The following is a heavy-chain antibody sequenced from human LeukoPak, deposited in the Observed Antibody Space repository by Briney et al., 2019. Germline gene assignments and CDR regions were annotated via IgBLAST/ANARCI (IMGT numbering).Heavy chain of an antibody. CDR1: GGTFSSYA. CDR2: IIPIFGTA. CDR3: ARVYSASIASCYSCYYYYYMGV. J-gene: IGHJ6*03. Sequence: SVTVSCMASGGTFSSYAISWVRQPPGQGLEWMGGIIPIFGTANYAQKFQGRVTITTYESTSTAYMELSSLRSEDTAVYYCARVYSASIASCYSCYYYYYMGVWGKGTTVTVSS. D-gene: IGHD2-2*01. V-gene: IGHV1-69*05.